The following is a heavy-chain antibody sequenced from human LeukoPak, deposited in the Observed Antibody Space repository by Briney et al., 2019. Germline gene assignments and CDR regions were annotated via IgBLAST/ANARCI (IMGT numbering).Heavy chain of an antibody. CDR2: INPSGGST. V-gene: IGHV1-46*01. J-gene: IGHJ5*02. CDR1: GYTFTSYY. Sequence: GASVKVSCKASGYTFTSYYMHWVRQAPGQGLEWMGIINPSGGSTSYAQKFQGRVTMTRDMSTSTVYMELSSLRSEDTAVYYCARTPVATIRYNWFDPWGQGTLVTVSS. CDR3: ARTPVATIRYNWFDP. D-gene: IGHD5-12*01.